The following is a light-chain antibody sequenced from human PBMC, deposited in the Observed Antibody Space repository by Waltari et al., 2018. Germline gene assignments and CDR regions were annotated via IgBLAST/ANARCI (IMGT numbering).Light chain of an antibody. J-gene: IGKJ2*01. CDR1: QSVLYSSNNKNY. CDR2: WAS. Sequence: DIVMTQPPASLAVSLGERATINCKSSQSVLYSSNNKNYLAWYQQKPGQPPKVLIYWASTRESGVPDRFSGSGSGTDFTLTISSLQAEDVAVYYCQQYYSTLYTFGQGTKLEIK. CDR3: QQYYSTLYT. V-gene: IGKV4-1*01.